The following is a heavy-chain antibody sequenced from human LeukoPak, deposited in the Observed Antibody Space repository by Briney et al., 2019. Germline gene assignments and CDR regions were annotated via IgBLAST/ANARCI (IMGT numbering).Heavy chain of an antibody. CDR3: ASRIVGAPGPFDY. D-gene: IGHD1-26*01. Sequence: GGSLRLSCAASGFTFSSYEMNWVRQAPGKGLEWVSYISSSGSTIYYADSVKGRFTISRDNSKNTLYLQMNSLRAEDTAVYYCASRIVGAPGPFDYWGQGTLVTVSS. J-gene: IGHJ4*02. CDR2: ISSSGSTI. V-gene: IGHV3-48*03. CDR1: GFTFSSYE.